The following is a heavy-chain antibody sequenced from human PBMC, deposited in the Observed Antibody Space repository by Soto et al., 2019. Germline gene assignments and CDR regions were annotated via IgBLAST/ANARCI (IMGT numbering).Heavy chain of an antibody. V-gene: IGHV1-18*01. D-gene: IGHD2-2*01. Sequence: ASVKVSCKASGYTFTSYGISWVQQAPGQGLEWMGWISAYNGNTNYAQKLQGRVTMTTDTSTSTAYMELRSLRSDDTAVYYCARDIVVVPAAMHAFDIWGQGTMVTVSS. CDR3: ARDIVVVPAAMHAFDI. CDR1: GYTFTSYG. CDR2: ISAYNGNT. J-gene: IGHJ3*02.